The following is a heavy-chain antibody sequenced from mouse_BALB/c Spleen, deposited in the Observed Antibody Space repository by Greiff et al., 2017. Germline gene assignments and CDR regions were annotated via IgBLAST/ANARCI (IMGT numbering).Heavy chain of an antibody. Sequence: QVQLKESGPGLVQPSQSLSITCTVSGFSLTSYGVHWVRQSPGKGLEWLGVIWSGGSTDYNAAFISRLSISKDNSKSQVFFKMNSLQADDTAIYYCAREFYYGSSRGAMDYWGQGTSVTVSS. J-gene: IGHJ4*01. D-gene: IGHD1-1*01. V-gene: IGHV2-4-1*01. CDR3: AREFYYGSSRGAMDY. CDR2: IWSGGST. CDR1: GFSLTSYG.